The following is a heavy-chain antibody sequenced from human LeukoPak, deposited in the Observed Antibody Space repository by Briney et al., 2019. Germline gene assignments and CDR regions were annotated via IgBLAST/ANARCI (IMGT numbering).Heavy chain of an antibody. CDR3: AKVLIWTYGSGNYYKGAFDI. CDR2: INSDGSST. D-gene: IGHD3-10*01. CDR1: GFTFSNYW. V-gene: IGHV3-74*01. J-gene: IGHJ3*02. Sequence: RPGGSLRLSCAASGFTFSNYWMHWVRQAPGKGLVWVSRINSDGSSTSYADYVKGRFTISRDNAKNTLYLHMNSLRAEDTAVYYCAKVLIWTYGSGNYYKGAFDIWGQGTMVTVFS.